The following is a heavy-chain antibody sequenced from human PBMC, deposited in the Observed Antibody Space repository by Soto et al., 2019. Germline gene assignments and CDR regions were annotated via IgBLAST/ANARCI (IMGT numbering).Heavy chain of an antibody. Sequence: QVQLVESGGGVVQPGRSMRLSCAASGFIFNDYGMHWVRQAPGKGLEWVAEIWYDGSNKYYADYVKGRFTFSRDNSKNTMSLQMISLRVEDTDVYYCARWGCSGSNCNVKQRSFYLGGQGTLVTVSS. D-gene: IGHD2-15*01. CDR1: GFIFNDYG. J-gene: IGHJ4*02. V-gene: IGHV3-33*03. CDR3: ARWGCSGSNCNVKQRSFYL. CDR2: IWYDGSNK.